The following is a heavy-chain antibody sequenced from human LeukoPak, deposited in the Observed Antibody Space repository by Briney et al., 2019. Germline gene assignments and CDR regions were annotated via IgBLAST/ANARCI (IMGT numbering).Heavy chain of an antibody. J-gene: IGHJ4*02. V-gene: IGHV4-4*09. D-gene: IGHD3-22*01. CDR3: ARHETYYYDL. Sequence: PSETLSLTCTVSGGSISSYYWSWIRQPPGKGLEWIGYIYTSGSTNYNPSLKSRGTISVDTSKNQFSLKLSSVTAADTAVYYCARHETYYYDLWGQGTLVTVSS. CDR2: IYTSGST. CDR1: GGSISSYY.